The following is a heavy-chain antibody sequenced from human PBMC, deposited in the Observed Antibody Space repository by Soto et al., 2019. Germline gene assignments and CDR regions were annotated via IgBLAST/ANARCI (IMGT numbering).Heavy chain of an antibody. D-gene: IGHD3-3*01. CDR2: IKHSGST. Sequence: SETLSLTCAVNGGSFSGYYWSWIRQPPGKGLEWIGEIKHSGSTSYNPSLKSRVTISVDTSKNQFSLKLSSVTAADTAVYYCARASDSITIFGVARPWFDPWGQGTLVTVSS. V-gene: IGHV4-34*01. J-gene: IGHJ5*02. CDR1: GGSFSGYY. CDR3: ARASDSITIFGVARPWFDP.